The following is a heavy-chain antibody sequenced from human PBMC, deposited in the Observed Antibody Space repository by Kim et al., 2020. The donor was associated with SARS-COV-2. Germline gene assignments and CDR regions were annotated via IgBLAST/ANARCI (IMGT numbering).Heavy chain of an antibody. CDR1: GFTFSSYE. D-gene: IGHD6-6*01. V-gene: IGHV3-48*03. CDR3: ARDPLYSSSFIFDY. Sequence: GGSLRLSCAASGFTFSSYEMNWVRQAPGKGLEWVSYISSSGSTIYYADSVKGRFTISRDNAKNSLYLQMNSLRAEDTAVYYCARDPLYSSSFIFDYWGQGTLVTVSS. CDR2: ISSSGSTI. J-gene: IGHJ4*02.